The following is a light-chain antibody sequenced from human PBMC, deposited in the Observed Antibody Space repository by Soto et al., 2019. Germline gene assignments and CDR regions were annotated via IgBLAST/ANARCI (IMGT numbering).Light chain of an antibody. J-gene: IGKJ2*01. CDR1: QSVSSY. CDR3: QQYSTWPPRYT. CDR2: RAS. V-gene: IGKV3-15*01. Sequence: EIVMTQSPATPSVSPGGRATLSCRASQSVSSYLAWYQQKPGQPPRLLIYRASTRATGIPARFSGSGSGTEFSLTISSLQSEDFAVYYCQQYSTWPPRYTFGQGTKLEI.